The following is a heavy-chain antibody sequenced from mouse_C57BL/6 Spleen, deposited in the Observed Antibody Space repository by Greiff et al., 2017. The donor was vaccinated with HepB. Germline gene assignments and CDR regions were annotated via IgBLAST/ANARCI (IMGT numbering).Heavy chain of an antibody. CDR1: GYTFTSYW. Sequence: QVQLQQPGAELVKPGASVKLSCKASGYTFTSYWMQWVKQRPGQGLEWIGEIDPSDSYTNYNQKFKGKATLTVDTSSSTAYMQLSSLTSEDSAVYYCARNYGSSSSAWFAYWGQGTLVTVSA. J-gene: IGHJ3*01. V-gene: IGHV1-50*01. D-gene: IGHD1-1*01. CDR2: IDPSDSYT. CDR3: ARNYGSSSSAWFAY.